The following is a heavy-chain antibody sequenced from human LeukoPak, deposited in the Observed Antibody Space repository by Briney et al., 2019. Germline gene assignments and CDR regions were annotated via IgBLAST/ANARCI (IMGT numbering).Heavy chain of an antibody. Sequence: GGSLRLSCAASGFTFYDYAMHWVRQAPGKGLEWVSGISWNSGSIGYADSVKGRFTISRDNAKNSLYLQMNSLRADDTALYYCARDHLLDWYYYYVDVWGKGTTVTVSS. CDR3: ARDHLLDWYYYYVDV. D-gene: IGHD3/OR15-3a*01. J-gene: IGHJ6*03. V-gene: IGHV3-9*01. CDR2: ISWNSGSI. CDR1: GFTFYDYA.